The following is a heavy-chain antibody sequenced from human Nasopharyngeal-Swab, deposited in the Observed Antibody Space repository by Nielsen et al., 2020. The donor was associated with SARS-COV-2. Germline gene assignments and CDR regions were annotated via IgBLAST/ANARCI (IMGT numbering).Heavy chain of an antibody. V-gene: IGHV4-34*01. J-gene: IGHJ6*03. D-gene: IGHD3-22*01. CDR1: GGSFSGYY. CDR2: INHSGST. CDR3: ARGPGMYYYDSSGYYRGRYYYYMDV. Sequence: SETLSLTCAVYGGSFSGYYWSWIRQPPGKGLEWIGEINHSGSTNYNTSLKSRVTISVDTSKNQFSLKLSSVTAADTAVYYCARGPGMYYYDSSGYYRGRYYYYMDVWGKGTTVTVSS.